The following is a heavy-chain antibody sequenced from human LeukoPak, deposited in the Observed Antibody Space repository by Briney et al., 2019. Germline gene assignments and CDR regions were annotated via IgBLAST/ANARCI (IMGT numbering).Heavy chain of an antibody. CDR1: GFTFSSYA. Sequence: SGGSLRLSCAASGFTFSSYAMPWVRQAPGKGLEWVAVISYDGSNKYYADSVKGRFTISRDNSKNTLYLQMNSLRAEDTAVYYCARVGLLWFGELLNPFDYWGQGTLVTVSS. J-gene: IGHJ4*02. V-gene: IGHV3-30-3*01. D-gene: IGHD3-10*01. CDR2: ISYDGSNK. CDR3: ARVGLLWFGELLNPFDY.